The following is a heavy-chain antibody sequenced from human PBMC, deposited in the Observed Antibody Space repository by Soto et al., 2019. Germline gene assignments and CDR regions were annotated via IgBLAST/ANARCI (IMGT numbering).Heavy chain of an antibody. V-gene: IGHV4-30-2*06. CDR1: GASISYGGFS. CDR3: ARGGGYDSFDY. D-gene: IGHD5-12*01. CDR2: ISHLEST. Sequence: SETLSLTCTVSGASISYGGFSWSWIRQSPGKGLEWIGYISHLESTYFHPSFKSRLTMSIGRTRNQFSLKLSSVTAADMAVYYCARGGGYDSFDYWGQGVLVTVSS. J-gene: IGHJ4*02.